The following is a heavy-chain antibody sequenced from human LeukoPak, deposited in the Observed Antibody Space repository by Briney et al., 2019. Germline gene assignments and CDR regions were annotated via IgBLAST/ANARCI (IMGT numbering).Heavy chain of an antibody. V-gene: IGHV1-46*01. Sequence: ASVKASCKASGYTFTSYGISWVRQAPGQGLEWMGIINPSGGSTSYAQKFQGRVTMTEDTSTDTAYMELSSLRSEDTAVYYCATHYDILTGQLLNLLLKPWYFDLWGRGTLVTVSS. CDR3: ATHYDILTGQLLNLLLKPWYFDL. J-gene: IGHJ2*01. CDR1: GYTFTSYG. CDR2: INPSGGST. D-gene: IGHD3-9*01.